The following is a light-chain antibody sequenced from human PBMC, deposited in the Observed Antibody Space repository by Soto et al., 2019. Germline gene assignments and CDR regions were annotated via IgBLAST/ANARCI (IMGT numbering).Light chain of an antibody. V-gene: IGKV1-39*01. CDR2: AAS. CDR3: QQSYSSPPT. CDR1: QSISNH. J-gene: IGKJ1*01. Sequence: DIQMTQSPSSLSASVEDRVIITCRASQSISNHLNWYQQKPGKAPKLLIFAASSLQSAVPSRFSGSRSGPDNTLTIRSLQPEDFATYYYQQSYSSPPTFGQGTKVEIK.